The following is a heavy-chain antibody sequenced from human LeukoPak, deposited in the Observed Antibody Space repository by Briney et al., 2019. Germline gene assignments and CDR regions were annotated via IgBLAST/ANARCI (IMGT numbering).Heavy chain of an antibody. J-gene: IGHJ4*02. CDR1: GHKFTNFW. CDR2: IYSGDSDT. D-gene: IGHD3-22*01. V-gene: IGHV5-51*01. CDR3: ARLNYFDSSGFFDS. Sequence: GESLRISCTGSGHKFTNFWIGWVRQMPGEGLEWMGIIYSGDSDTRYSPSFQGQVTISADKSISTAYLQWSSLKASDTAMCYCARLNYFDSSGFFDSWGQGTLVTVSS.